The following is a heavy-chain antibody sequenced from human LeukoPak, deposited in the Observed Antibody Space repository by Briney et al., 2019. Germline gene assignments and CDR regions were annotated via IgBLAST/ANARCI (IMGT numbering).Heavy chain of an antibody. D-gene: IGHD3-10*01. V-gene: IGHV3-13*01. CDR1: GFTFSSYD. CDR2: IGTAGDT. J-gene: IGHJ6*03. CDR3: ASGSGSYRTPYYYMDV. Sequence: GGSLRLSCAASGFTFSSYDMHWVRQATGKGLEWVSAIGTAGDTYYPGSVKGRFTISRDNSKNTLYLQMNSLRAEDTAVYYCASGSGSYRTPYYYMDVWGTGTTVTVSS.